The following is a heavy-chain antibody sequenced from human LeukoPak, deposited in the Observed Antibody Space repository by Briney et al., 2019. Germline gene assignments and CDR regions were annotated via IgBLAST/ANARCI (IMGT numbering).Heavy chain of an antibody. CDR2: ISSSSYI. Sequence: GGSLRLSCAASGFTFSSYSMNWVRQAPGKGLEWVSSISSSSYIYYADSVKGRFTISRDNAKNSLYLQMNSLRAEDTAVYYCVKGGWPYYFDYWGQGTLVTVSS. D-gene: IGHD6-19*01. J-gene: IGHJ4*02. CDR3: VKGGWPYYFDY. V-gene: IGHV3-21*01. CDR1: GFTFSSYS.